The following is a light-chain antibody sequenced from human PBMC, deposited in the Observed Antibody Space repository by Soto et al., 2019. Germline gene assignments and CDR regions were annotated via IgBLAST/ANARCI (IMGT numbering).Light chain of an antibody. J-gene: IGKJ4*01. Sequence: IALTQSPATLSLSPGERATLSCRASQSVGYHVAWYQQKPGQAPRLLIYDASNRATGIPARFSGSGSGTDFTLAISSLEPEDFAVYYCQQRSNWPPVTFGGGTKVDI. V-gene: IGKV3-11*01. CDR2: DAS. CDR3: QQRSNWPPVT. CDR1: QSVGYH.